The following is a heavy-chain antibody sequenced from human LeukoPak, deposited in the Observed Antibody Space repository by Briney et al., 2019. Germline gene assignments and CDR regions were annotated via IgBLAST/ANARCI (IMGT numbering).Heavy chain of an antibody. CDR3: AKDMVGSSWYEAFDI. CDR2: ISSSSSYI. CDR1: GFTFSSYS. V-gene: IGHV3-21*01. D-gene: IGHD6-13*01. J-gene: IGHJ3*02. Sequence: GGSLRLSCAASGFTFSSYSMNWVRQAPGKGLEWVSSISSSSSYIYYADSVKGRFTISRDNAKNSLYLQMNSLRAEDTAVYYCAKDMVGSSWYEAFDIWGQGTMVTVSS.